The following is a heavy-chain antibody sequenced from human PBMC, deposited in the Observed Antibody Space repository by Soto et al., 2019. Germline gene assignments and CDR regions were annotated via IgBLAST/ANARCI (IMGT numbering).Heavy chain of an antibody. CDR1: GFTFDDYA. D-gene: IGHD6-25*01. V-gene: IGHV3-9*01. CDR2: ITWNSGYI. CDR3: AKDVGGADGYFYNVDV. J-gene: IGHJ6*03. Sequence: VQLVESGGGLVQPGRSLRLSCAASGFTFDDYAMHWVRQAPGKGLEWVSGITWNSGYIAYLDSVKGRFTISRDNAKKSLYLQMNSLRTEDTALYYCAKDVGGADGYFYNVDVWGKGTTVPVSS.